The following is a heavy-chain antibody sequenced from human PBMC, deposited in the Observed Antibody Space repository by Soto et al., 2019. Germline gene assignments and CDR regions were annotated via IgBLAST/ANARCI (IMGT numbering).Heavy chain of an antibody. V-gene: IGHV3-74*01. CDR3: ARGYSSGWFQVGAFDI. Sequence: GGSLRLSCAASGFTFSSYWMHWVRQAPGKGLVWVSRINSDGSSTSYADSVKGRFTISRGNAKNTLYLQMNSLRAEDTAVYYCARGYSSGWFQVGAFDIWGQGTMVTVSS. CDR1: GFTFSSYW. CDR2: INSDGSST. J-gene: IGHJ3*02. D-gene: IGHD6-19*01.